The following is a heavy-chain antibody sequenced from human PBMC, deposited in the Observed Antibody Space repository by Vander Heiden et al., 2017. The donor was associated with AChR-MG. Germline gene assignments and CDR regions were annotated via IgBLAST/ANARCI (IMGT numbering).Heavy chain of an antibody. CDR1: GYTFPSSA. CDR3: ARETEKGYCSGGSCYGY. V-gene: IGHV7-4-1*02. J-gene: IGHJ4*02. CDR2: INTNTGNP. Sequence: QVQLVQSGSELKKPGASVKVSCKASGYTFPSSAINWVRQAPGQGLEWMGWINTNTGNPTYAQGFTGRFVFSLDTSGSTAYLQISSLKAEDTAVYYCARETEKGYCSGGSCYGYWGQGTLVTVSS. D-gene: IGHD2-15*01.